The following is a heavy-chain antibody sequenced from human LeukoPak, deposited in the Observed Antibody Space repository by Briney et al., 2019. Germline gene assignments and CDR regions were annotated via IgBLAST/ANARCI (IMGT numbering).Heavy chain of an antibody. CDR1: GYTLTGYY. D-gene: IGHD2-2*01. CDR3: AVKMGYCSSSKCLTGFDY. J-gene: IGHJ4*02. Sequence: ASVKVSCKASGYTLTGYYMHWVRQAPGQGLEWMGWINPNTGGTDYTQKFQGRVTMTRDTSISTAHMELSRLRSDDAAVYYCAVKMGYCSSSKCLTGFDYWGQGTLVTVSS. CDR2: INPNTGGT. V-gene: IGHV1-2*02.